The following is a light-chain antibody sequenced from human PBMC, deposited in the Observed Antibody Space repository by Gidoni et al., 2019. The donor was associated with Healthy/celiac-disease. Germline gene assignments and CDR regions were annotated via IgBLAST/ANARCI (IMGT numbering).Light chain of an antibody. V-gene: IGKV1-39*01. J-gene: IGKJ2*04. CDR3: QQSDSALRS. CDR2: AAS. CDR1: QSITNY. Sequence: DIQMTQSPSSLSASVGDRVTITCRASQSITNYLNWYQQKPGKAPKLLIYAASNLQSGVPSRFSGSGSGTDFTLTISSLQPEDFATYYSQQSDSALRSFGQGTKLEIK.